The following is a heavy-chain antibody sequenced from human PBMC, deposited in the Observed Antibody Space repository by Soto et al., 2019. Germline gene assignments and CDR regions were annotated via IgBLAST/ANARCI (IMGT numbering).Heavy chain of an antibody. CDR2: TYYRSNWRH. CDR3: ARGVAGSGWDL. CDR1: WDSVSSNTAA. D-gene: IGHD6-19*01. V-gene: IGHV6-1*01. Sequence: SQTLSLTWAISWDSVSSNTAAWNWIRSSPSRGLEWLGRTYYRSNWRHDYAVSVKSRITVNPDTSKNHFSLQLNSVTPDDTAVYYCARGVAGSGWDLGGHGAMVTVAS. J-gene: IGHJ5*02.